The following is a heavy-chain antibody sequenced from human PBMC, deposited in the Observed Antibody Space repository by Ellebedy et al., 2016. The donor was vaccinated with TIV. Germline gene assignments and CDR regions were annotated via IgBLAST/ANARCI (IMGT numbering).Heavy chain of an antibody. Sequence: ASVKVSXXASGYTFTSYYMHWVRQAPGQGLEWMGIINPSGGSTNYAQKFQGRVTITADESTSTAYMELSSLRSEDTAVYYCARGAAALRYYYYYYGMDVWGQGTTVTVSS. CDR1: GYTFTSYY. CDR3: ARGAAALRYYYYYYGMDV. D-gene: IGHD6-13*01. V-gene: IGHV1-46*01. CDR2: INPSGGST. J-gene: IGHJ6*02.